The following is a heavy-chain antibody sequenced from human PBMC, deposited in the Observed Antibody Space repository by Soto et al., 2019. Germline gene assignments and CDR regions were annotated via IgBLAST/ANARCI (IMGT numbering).Heavy chain of an antibody. J-gene: IGHJ5*02. D-gene: IGHD2-2*01. CDR3: ARGGQLYCSSTSCYDPWFDP. CDR2: IYHSGST. CDR1: GGSISSSNW. Sequence: QVQLQESGPGLVKPSGTLSLTCAVSGGSISSSNWWSWVRQPPGKGLEWIGEIYHSGSTNYNPSLKGRVTISVDKSKNQFSLKLSSVTAADTAVYYCARGGQLYCSSTSCYDPWFDPWGQGTLVTVSS. V-gene: IGHV4-4*02.